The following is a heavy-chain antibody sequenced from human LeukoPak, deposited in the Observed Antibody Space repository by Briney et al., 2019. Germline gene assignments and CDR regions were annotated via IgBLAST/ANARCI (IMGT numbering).Heavy chain of an antibody. D-gene: IGHD6-19*01. V-gene: IGHV3-11*01. CDR3: ARDNHSSGWNWLDP. J-gene: IGHJ5*02. Sequence: PGGSLRLSCVASGFSFSDYYMTWTRQAPGKGLEWLAYISNSGTTISYGDSVRGRFTISRDNAKNSLSLQMNSLRPEDTAVYYCARDNHSSGWNWLDPWGQGILVTVSS. CDR1: GFSFSDYY. CDR2: ISNSGTTI.